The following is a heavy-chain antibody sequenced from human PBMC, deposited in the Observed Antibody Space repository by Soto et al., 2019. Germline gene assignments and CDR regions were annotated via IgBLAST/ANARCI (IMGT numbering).Heavy chain of an antibody. CDR2: IIPIFGTA. CDR1: GGTLSSYA. CDR3: ARRDRHYYDSSGVYFDY. Sequence: GASVKVSCKASGGTLSSYAIGWVRQAPGQGLEWMGGIIPIFGTANYAQKFQGRVTITADESTSTAYMELSSLRSEDTAVYYCARRDRHYYDSSGVYFDYWGQGTLVTVSS. J-gene: IGHJ4*02. D-gene: IGHD3-22*01. V-gene: IGHV1-69*13.